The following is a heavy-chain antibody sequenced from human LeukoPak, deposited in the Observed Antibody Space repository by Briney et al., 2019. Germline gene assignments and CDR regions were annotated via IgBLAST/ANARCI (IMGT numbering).Heavy chain of an antibody. CDR2: IYHSGST. V-gene: IGHV4-30-2*01. D-gene: IGHD1-26*01. J-gene: IGHJ4*02. CDR3: ASSPRGWELYLFFY. Sequence: SETLSLTCAVSGGSISSGGYSWSWIRQPPGKGLEWIGYIYHSGSTNYNPSLKSRVTISVDTSKNQFSLKLSSVTAADTAVYYCASSPRGWELYLFFYWGQGTLVTVSS. CDR1: GGSISSGGYS.